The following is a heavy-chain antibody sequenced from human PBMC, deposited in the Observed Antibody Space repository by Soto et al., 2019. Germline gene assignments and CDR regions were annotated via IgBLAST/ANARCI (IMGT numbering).Heavy chain of an antibody. CDR1: GGSISSGGYY. Sequence: SETLSLTCTVSGGSISSGGYYWCWIRQHPGKGLEWIGYIYYSGSTYYNPSLKSRVTISVDTSKNQFSLKLSSVTAADTAVYYCARAQKLRFSYYFDYWGQGTLVTVSS. V-gene: IGHV4-31*03. CDR3: ARAQKLRFSYYFDY. J-gene: IGHJ4*02. D-gene: IGHD3-3*01. CDR2: IYYSGST.